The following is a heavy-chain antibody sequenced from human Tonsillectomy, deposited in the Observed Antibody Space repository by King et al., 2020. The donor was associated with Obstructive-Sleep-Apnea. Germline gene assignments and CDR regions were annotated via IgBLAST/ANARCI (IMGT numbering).Heavy chain of an antibody. CDR3: ARTTVTMIVENDH. D-gene: IGHD3-22*01. Sequence: VQLVESGGGLVKPGGSLRLSCAASGFTFGSYSMNWVRQAPGKGLEWVSSISTSETYIYYADSVQGRFTISRDNAKDSLYLQMNNLRVEDTAVYYCARTTVTMIVENDHWGQGTLVTVSS. J-gene: IGHJ4*02. V-gene: IGHV3-21*01. CDR2: ISTSETYI. CDR1: GFTFGSYS.